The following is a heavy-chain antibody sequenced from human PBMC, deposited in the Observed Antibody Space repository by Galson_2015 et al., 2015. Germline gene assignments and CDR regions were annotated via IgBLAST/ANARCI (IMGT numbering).Heavy chain of an antibody. V-gene: IGHV3-74*03. CDR1: TIAVTYYW. D-gene: IGHD1-26*01. CDR2: VNNYGSDS. CDR3: ARGGRAGAAPDS. J-gene: IGHJ4*02. Sequence: SLILAYGVSTIAVTYYWMHQARPAPVEGLGWVSYVNNYGSDSTHADAVLSRFTTSRDNAKNMVHLQMNSLKVEATAVYFCARGGRAGAAPDSWGQGAQVIVSS.